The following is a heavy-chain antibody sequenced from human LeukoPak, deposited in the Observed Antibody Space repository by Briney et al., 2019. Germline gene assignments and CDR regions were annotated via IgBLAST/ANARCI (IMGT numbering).Heavy chain of an antibody. J-gene: IGHJ4*02. CDR2: ISGSGGST. V-gene: IGHV3-23*01. CDR1: RFTFSSYA. Sequence: GGSLRLSCAASRFTFSSYAMSWVRQAPGKGLEWVSAISGSGGSTYYADSVKGRFTISRDNSKNTLYLQMNSLRAEDAAVYYCAKDRKVVELYYFDHWGQGTLVTVSS. D-gene: IGHD3-22*01. CDR3: AKDRKVVELYYFDH.